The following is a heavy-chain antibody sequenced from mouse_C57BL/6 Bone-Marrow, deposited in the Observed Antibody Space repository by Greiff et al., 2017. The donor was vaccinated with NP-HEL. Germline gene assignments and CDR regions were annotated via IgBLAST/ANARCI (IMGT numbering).Heavy chain of an antibody. CDR2: IDPETGGT. Sequence: QVHVKQSGAELVRPGASVTLSCKASGYTFTDYEMHWVKQTPVHGLEWIGAIDPETGGTAYNQKFKGKAILTADKSSSTAYMELRSLTSEDSAVYYCTRYPITTVVATEAYWGQGTLVTVSA. V-gene: IGHV1-15*01. D-gene: IGHD1-1*01. J-gene: IGHJ3*01. CDR3: TRYPITTVVATEAY. CDR1: GYTFTDYE.